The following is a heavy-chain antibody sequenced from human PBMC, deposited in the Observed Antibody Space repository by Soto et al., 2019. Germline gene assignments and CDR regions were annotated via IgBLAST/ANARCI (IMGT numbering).Heavy chain of an antibody. CDR1: GYTFTSYG. Sequence: QVQLVQSGAEVKKPGASVKVSCKASGYTFTSYGISWVRQAPGQGLEWMGWISAYNGNTNYAQKLQGRVTMTTDTSTSTAYMALRSLRSDDTAGYYSARAQGVGGWFGGAYDYYDMDVWGKGTTVTVPS. V-gene: IGHV1-18*01. J-gene: IGHJ6*03. CDR3: ARAQGVGGWFGGAYDYYDMDV. CDR2: ISAYNGNT. D-gene: IGHD3-10*01.